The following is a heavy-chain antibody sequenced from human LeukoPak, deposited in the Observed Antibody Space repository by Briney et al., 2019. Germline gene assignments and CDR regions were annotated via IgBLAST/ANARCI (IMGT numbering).Heavy chain of an antibody. J-gene: IGHJ4*02. V-gene: IGHV3-48*02. CDR1: GFTFSSDS. CDR3: ARDLTSVPTR. D-gene: IGHD4-17*01. CDR2: ISSSGNTK. Sequence: GGSLRLSCAGSGFTFSSDSMNWVRQAPGKGLEWVPYISSSGNTKHYVDSVKGRFTISRDNAKNSVYLQMNSLRNEDTAVYYCARDLTSVPTRWGQGTLVTVSS.